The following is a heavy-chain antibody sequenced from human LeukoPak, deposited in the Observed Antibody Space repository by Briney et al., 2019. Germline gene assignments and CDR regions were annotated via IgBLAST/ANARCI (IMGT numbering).Heavy chain of an antibody. D-gene: IGHD6-13*01. Sequence: SVKVSCKASGFTFTSSAMQWVRQARGQRLEWIGWIVVGSGNTNYAQKFQERVTITRDMSTSTAYMELSSLRSEDTAVYYCAGRHSSSWSHSECWGQGTLVTVSS. CDR3: AGRHSSSWSHSEC. CDR2: IVVGSGNT. CDR1: GFTFTSSA. V-gene: IGHV1-58*02. J-gene: IGHJ4*02.